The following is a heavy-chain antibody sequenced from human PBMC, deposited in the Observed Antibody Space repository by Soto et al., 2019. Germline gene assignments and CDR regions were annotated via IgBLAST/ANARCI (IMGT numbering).Heavy chain of an antibody. CDR3: ATMGTPATGLYYFDY. D-gene: IGHD5-18*01. CDR2: ISYSGST. V-gene: IGHV4-30-4*01. J-gene: IGHJ4*02. Sequence: TLSLTCTVSGGSISSGNYYWSWIRQPPGKGLEWIGFISYSGSTYYSLSLKSRVTISVDTSKNQFSLNLSFVTAADTAVYYCATMGTPATGLYYFDYWGQGTLVTV. CDR1: GGSISSGNYY.